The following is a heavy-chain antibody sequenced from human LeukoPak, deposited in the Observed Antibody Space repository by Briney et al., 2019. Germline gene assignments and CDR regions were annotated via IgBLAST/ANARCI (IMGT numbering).Heavy chain of an antibody. V-gene: IGHV3-30-3*01. Sequence: GGSLRLSCAASGFTFSSYAMHWVRQAPGKGLEWVAVISYDGSNKYYADSVKGRLTISRDNSKNTLYLQMNSLTTEDTAIYYCAKDWGASGWYNWFDSWGQGTQVTVSS. J-gene: IGHJ5*01. CDR2: ISYDGSNK. CDR1: GFTFSSYA. CDR3: AKDWGASGWYNWFDS. D-gene: IGHD6-19*01.